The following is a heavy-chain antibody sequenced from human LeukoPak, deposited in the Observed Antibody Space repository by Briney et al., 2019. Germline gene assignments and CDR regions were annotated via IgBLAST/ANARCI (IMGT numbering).Heavy chain of an antibody. D-gene: IGHD2-15*01. V-gene: IGHV7-4-1*02. Sequence: ASVKVSCKTSGYTFTTYAMNWVRQAPGQGLEWMGWINTNTGNPTYAQGFTGRFVFSLDSSVSTAYLQISSLKAEDTAVYYCARVGGYCSDAKCYPRYWGQGTLVTVSS. CDR1: GYTFTTYA. CDR3: ARVGGYCSDAKCYPRY. J-gene: IGHJ4*02. CDR2: INTNTGNP.